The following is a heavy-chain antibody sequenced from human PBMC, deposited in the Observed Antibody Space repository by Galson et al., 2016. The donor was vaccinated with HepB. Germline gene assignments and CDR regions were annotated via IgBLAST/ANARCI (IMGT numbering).Heavy chain of an antibody. J-gene: IGHJ4*02. CDR2: IKQDGSEK. V-gene: IGHV3-7*05. Sequence: SLRLSCAASGFTFSTYYMTWVRQPPGKGLEWVAGIKQDGSEKYYVDSVKGRFTISRDNAKNSLYVQMNSLKTEDTAVYYCVTTDSSGYLIDYWGQGILVTVSS. D-gene: IGHD3-22*01. CDR1: GFTFSTYY. CDR3: VTTDSSGYLIDY.